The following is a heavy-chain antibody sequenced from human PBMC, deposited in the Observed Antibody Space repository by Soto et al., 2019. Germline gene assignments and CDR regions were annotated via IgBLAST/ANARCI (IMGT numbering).Heavy chain of an antibody. CDR2: IYPGDSDT. Sequence: LGESLKISCKGSGYSFTSYWIGWVRQMPGKGLEWMGIIYPGDSDTRYSPSFQGQVTISADKSISTAYLQWSSLKTSDTAMYYCGTPDSSGYWGAFDIWGQGTMVTVSS. CDR1: GYSFTSYW. CDR3: GTPDSSGYWGAFDI. V-gene: IGHV5-51*01. J-gene: IGHJ3*02. D-gene: IGHD3-22*01.